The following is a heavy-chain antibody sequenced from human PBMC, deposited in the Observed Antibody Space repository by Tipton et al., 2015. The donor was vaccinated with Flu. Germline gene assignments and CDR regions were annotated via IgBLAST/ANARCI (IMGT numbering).Heavy chain of an antibody. CDR3: ARSSYSSSWFFDY. Sequence: VQLVQSGGGLIQPGGSLRLSCAASGFAVSSNYMSWVRQAPGKGLEWVSVIYSGGSTYYADSVKGRLTISRDNAKNSLYLQMNSLRAEDTAVYFCARSSYSSSWFFDYWGQGTLVTVSS. CDR2: IYSGGST. CDR1: GFAVSSNY. V-gene: IGHV3-53*01. D-gene: IGHD6-13*01. J-gene: IGHJ4*02.